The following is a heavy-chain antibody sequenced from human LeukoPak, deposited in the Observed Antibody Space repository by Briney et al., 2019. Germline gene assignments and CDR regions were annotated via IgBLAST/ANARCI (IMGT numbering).Heavy chain of an antibody. CDR1: RFTFSDDY. CDR3: ARSSPRVTIFL. D-gene: IGHD3-9*01. J-gene: IGHJ4*02. CDR2: ISSSGTTI. V-gene: IGHV3-11*01. Sequence: KSGGSLRLSCAASRFTFSDDYMSWIRQAPGKGLEWVSYISSSGTTIYYADSVKGRFTISRDNAKNSLYLQMNSLRSEDTAVYYCARSSPRVTIFLWGQGTLVTVSS.